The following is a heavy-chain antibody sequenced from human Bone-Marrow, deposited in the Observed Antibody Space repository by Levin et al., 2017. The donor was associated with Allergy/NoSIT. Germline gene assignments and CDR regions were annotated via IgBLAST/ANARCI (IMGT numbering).Heavy chain of an antibody. CDR1: GFSLSNHA. V-gene: IGHV3-30*04. D-gene: IGHD2-2*01. Sequence: GGSLRLSCVASGFSLSNHAMHWVRQAPGKGLEWVAITSYSGTNKYYADSVKGRFTISRDNSKNMMYLQMNSLRPEDTAIHYCARDASASSNYFDYWGQGTLVTVSS. CDR3: ARDASASSNYFDY. J-gene: IGHJ4*02. CDR2: TSYSGTNK.